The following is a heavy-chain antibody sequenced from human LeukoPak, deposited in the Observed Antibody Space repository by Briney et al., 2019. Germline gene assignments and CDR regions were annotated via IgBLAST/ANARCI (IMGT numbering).Heavy chain of an antibody. Sequence: SETLSLTCTVSGGSISSGFYWGWIRQPPGKGLEWIGSIFHSGSTYYNPSLKSRVTISVDPSKKQFSLKLSSVTAADTAVYYCARANYYDSSGYSRGAFDIWGQGTMVTVSS. CDR3: ARANYYDSSGYSRGAFDI. CDR1: GGSISSGFY. D-gene: IGHD3-22*01. CDR2: IFHSGST. J-gene: IGHJ3*02. V-gene: IGHV4-38-2*02.